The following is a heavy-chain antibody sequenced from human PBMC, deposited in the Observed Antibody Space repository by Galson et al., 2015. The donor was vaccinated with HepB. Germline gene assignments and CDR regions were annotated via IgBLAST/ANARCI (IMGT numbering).Heavy chain of an antibody. D-gene: IGHD3-16*02. CDR1: GSSISSKNYY. CDR3: VRALGGSYFYGMDV. CDR2: VHSSGVT. J-gene: IGHJ6*02. V-gene: IGHV4-39*01. Sequence: SETLSLTCSVSGSSISSKNYYWVWIRQPPGKGLEWIGNVHSSGVTYYHPSLKSRVTISGDMAKNQFSLRASSVTAADTAVYYCVRALGGSYFYGMDVWGQGTTVIVSS.